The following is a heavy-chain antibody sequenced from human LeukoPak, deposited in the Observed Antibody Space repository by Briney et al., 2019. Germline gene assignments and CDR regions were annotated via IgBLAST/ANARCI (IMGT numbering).Heavy chain of an antibody. Sequence: PGGSLRLSCAASGFTFSDYYMSWIRQAPGKGLEWVSYISSSGSIIFYADSVKGRFTISRDNAKNSLYLQMISLRAEDTALYYCARGGVTAAGTGFDYWGRGTLVTVSS. CDR2: ISSSGSII. J-gene: IGHJ4*02. D-gene: IGHD6-13*01. CDR1: GFTFSDYY. CDR3: ARGGVTAAGTGFDY. V-gene: IGHV3-11*04.